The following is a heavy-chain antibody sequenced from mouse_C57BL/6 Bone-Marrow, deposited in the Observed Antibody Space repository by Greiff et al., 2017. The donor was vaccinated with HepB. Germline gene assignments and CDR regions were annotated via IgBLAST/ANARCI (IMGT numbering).Heavy chain of an antibody. V-gene: IGHV1-50*01. CDR2: IDPSDSYT. Sequence: QVQLQQPGAELVKPGASVKLSCKASGYTFTSYWMQWVKQRPGQGLEWIGEIDPSDSYTNYNQKFKGKATLTVDTSSSTAYMQLSSLTSEDSAVYYCARSAITTVVYFDDWGQGTTLTVSS. D-gene: IGHD1-1*01. J-gene: IGHJ2*01. CDR3: ARSAITTVVYFDD. CDR1: GYTFTSYW.